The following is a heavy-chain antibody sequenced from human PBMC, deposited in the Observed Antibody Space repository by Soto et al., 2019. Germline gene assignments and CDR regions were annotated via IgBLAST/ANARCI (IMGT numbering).Heavy chain of an antibody. CDR2: ISGSSTST. CDR3: AKDPSSGFAMENYFDY. D-gene: IGHD3-10*01. Sequence: EVQLSGSGGGLVQPGGSLRLSCAASGFTFSSYAMSWARQAPGKGLEWVSAISGSSTSTYYADSVKGRFTISRDNSKNTLSLQMNSLRAEDTAVYYCAKDPSSGFAMENYFDYWGQGTLVTVSS. CDR1: GFTFSSYA. J-gene: IGHJ4*02. V-gene: IGHV3-23*01.